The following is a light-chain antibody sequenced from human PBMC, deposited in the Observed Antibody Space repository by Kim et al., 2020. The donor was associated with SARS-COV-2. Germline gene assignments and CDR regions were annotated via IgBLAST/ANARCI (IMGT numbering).Light chain of an antibody. V-gene: IGKV3-20*01. CDR1: QSVGKNY. CDR3: QQYATSPLT. Sequence: LSPGERATLSCRASQSVGKNYLAWFQQKPGQTPRLLIYDASTRATGIPDSFSGSGSGTDFTLTITRVEPEDFAVYYCQQYATSPLTFGGGTKVDIK. J-gene: IGKJ4*01. CDR2: DAS.